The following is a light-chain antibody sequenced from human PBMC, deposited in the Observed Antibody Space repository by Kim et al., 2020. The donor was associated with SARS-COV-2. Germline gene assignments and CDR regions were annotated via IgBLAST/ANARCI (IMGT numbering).Light chain of an antibody. J-gene: IGLJ1*01. CDR3: QSYDSSLSAHYV. CDR1: SSNIGAGYD. CDR2: GNS. V-gene: IGLV1-40*01. Sequence: QSVLTQPPSVSGAQGQRVTISCTGSSSNIGAGYDVHWYQQLPGTAPKLLIYGNSNRPSGVPDLFSGSKSGTSASLAITGLQAEDEADYYCQSYDSSLSAHYVFGTGTKVTVL.